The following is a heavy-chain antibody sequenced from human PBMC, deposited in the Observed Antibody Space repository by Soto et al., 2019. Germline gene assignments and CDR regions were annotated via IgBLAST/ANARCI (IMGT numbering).Heavy chain of an antibody. J-gene: IGHJ6*02. CDR2: IYSGGST. CDR3: AKQTSNYYDSSGYPKWGYYYYGMDV. V-gene: IGHV3-53*01. D-gene: IGHD3-22*01. CDR1: GFTVSSNY. Sequence: PGGSLRLSCAASGFTVSSNYMSWVRQAPGKGLEWVSVIYSGGSTYYADSVKGRFTISRDNSKNTLYLQMNSLRAEDTAVYYCAKQTSNYYDSSGYPKWGYYYYGMDVWGQGTTVTVSS.